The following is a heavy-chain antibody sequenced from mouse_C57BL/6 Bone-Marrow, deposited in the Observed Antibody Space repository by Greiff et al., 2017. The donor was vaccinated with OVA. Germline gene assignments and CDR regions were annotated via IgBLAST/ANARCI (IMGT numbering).Heavy chain of an antibody. CDR2: IYIGNGYT. CDR3: ARSPLITTVVATDFDY. CDR1: GYTFTSYG. Sequence: SGAELVRPGSSVKMSCKTSGYTFTSYGINWVKQRPGQGLEWIGYIYIGNGYTEYNEKFKGKATLTSDTSSSTAYMQLSSLTSEDSAIYFCARSPLITTVVATDFDYWGQGTTLTVSS. J-gene: IGHJ2*01. V-gene: IGHV1-58*01. D-gene: IGHD1-1*01.